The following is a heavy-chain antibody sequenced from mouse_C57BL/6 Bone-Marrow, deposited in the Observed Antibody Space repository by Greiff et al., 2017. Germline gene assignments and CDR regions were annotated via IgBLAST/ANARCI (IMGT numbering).Heavy chain of an antibody. CDR3: ARSGFTMVTTYYFDY. CDR2: IYPSDSET. J-gene: IGHJ2*01. V-gene: IGHV1-61*01. CDR1: GYTFTSYW. Sequence: QVQLQQPGAELVRPGSSVKLSCKASGYTFTSYWMDWVKQRPGQGLEWIGNIYPSDSETHYNQKFKDKATLTVDKSSSTAYMQLSSLTSEDSAVYYCARSGFTMVTTYYFDYWGQGTTLTVSS. D-gene: IGHD2-2*01.